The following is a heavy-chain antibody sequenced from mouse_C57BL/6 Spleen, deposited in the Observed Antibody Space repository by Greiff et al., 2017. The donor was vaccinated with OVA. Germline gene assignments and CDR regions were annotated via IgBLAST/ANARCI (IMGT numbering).Heavy chain of an antibody. Sequence: VPLQQPGAELVKPGASVKMSCKASGYTFTSYWITWVKQRHGQGLEWLGDMYPGSGRTNNNEKFKSQATLTVDTSSSTAYMQLSSLTSEDSAVYYCATPYGSSQGFAYWGQGTLVTVSA. J-gene: IGHJ3*01. CDR1: GYTFTSYW. D-gene: IGHD1-1*01. CDR3: ATPYGSSQGFAY. CDR2: MYPGSGRT. V-gene: IGHV1-55*01.